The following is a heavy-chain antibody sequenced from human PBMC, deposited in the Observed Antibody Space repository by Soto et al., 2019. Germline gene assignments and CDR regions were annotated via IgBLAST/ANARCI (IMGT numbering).Heavy chain of an antibody. CDR1: GYTFTSYA. CDR3: ASRQVVAGTNDHHYGTDV. CDR2: INAGNGNT. Sequence: GASVKVSCKASGYTFTSYAMHWVRQAPGQRLEWMGWINAGNGNTKYSQKFQGRVTIIRDTAASTAYMELSSLRSEDTAVYYCASRQVVAGTNDHHYGTDVWGQGTTVTVSS. J-gene: IGHJ6*02. D-gene: IGHD6-19*01. V-gene: IGHV1-3*01.